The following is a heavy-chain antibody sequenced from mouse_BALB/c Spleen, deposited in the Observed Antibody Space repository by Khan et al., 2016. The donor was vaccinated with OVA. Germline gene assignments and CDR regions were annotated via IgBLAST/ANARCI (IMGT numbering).Heavy chain of an antibody. Sequence: QIQLVQSGPELKKPGETVKISCKASGYTFTNYGMNWVKQAPGKGLKWLGWINTYTGEPTYTGDFKGRFAFSLETTASIDFMQINNLTNEDMATYFVARGASYWYFYGWGAGTTVTVSS. J-gene: IGHJ1*01. V-gene: IGHV9-1*02. CDR1: GYTFTNYG. CDR3: ARGASYWYFYG. CDR2: INTYTGEP.